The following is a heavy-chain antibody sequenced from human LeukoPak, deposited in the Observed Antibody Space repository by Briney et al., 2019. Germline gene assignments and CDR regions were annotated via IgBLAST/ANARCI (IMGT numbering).Heavy chain of an antibody. CDR1: GYTFTSYG. CDR3: ARDKRHYGYYYMDV. CDR2: ISAYNGNT. J-gene: IGHJ6*03. D-gene: IGHD5-24*01. Sequence: GASVKVSCKASGYTFTSYGISWVRQAPGQGLEWMGWISAYNGNTNYAQKLQGRVTMTTDTSTSTAYMELRSLRSDDTAVYYCARDKRHYGYYYMDVWGKGTTVTVSS. V-gene: IGHV1-18*01.